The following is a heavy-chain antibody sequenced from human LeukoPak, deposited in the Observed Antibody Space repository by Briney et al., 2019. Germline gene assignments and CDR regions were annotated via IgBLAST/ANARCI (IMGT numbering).Heavy chain of an antibody. D-gene: IGHD1-7*01. CDR3: ARHKYNWNYMRFDP. V-gene: IGHV3-7*01. J-gene: IGHJ5*02. Sequence: GGSLRLSCAASGFTLSSYWMNWVRQAPGKGLEWVANLKQDGSEKYYVDSVKGRFTISRDNAKNSLYLQMNSLRAEDTALYYCARHKYNWNYMRFDPWGQGTLVTVSS. CDR1: GFTLSSYW. CDR2: LKQDGSEK.